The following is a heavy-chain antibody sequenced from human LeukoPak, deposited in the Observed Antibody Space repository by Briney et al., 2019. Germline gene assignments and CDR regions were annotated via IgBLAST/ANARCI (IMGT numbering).Heavy chain of an antibody. D-gene: IGHD3-22*01. CDR2: IYYSGTT. CDR3: ARTASTYYYDSSGPI. Sequence: SETLSLTCTFSGGSISSSSYYGGWIRQPPGKGLDWIGSIYYSGTTYYNPSLKSRVTISVDTSKNQFSLKLSSVTAADTAVYYCARTASTYYYDSSGPIWGQGTMVTVSS. CDR1: GGSISSSSYY. J-gene: IGHJ3*02. V-gene: IGHV4-39*01.